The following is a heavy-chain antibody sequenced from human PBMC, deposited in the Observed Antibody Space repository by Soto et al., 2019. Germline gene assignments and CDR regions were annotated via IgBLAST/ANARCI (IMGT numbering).Heavy chain of an antibody. D-gene: IGHD4-17*01. V-gene: IGHV4-59*01. Sequence: SETLSLTCTVSGGSISSYYWIWIRQPPGKGLEWIGYIYYSGSTNYNPSLKSRVTISVDTSKNQFSLKLSSVTAADTAVYYCARDPTNYGADYYFDYWGQGTLVTVSS. CDR3: ARDPTNYGADYYFDY. J-gene: IGHJ4*02. CDR1: GGSISSYY. CDR2: IYYSGST.